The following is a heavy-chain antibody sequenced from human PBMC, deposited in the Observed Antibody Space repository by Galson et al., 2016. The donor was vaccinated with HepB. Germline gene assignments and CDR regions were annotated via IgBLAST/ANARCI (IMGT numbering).Heavy chain of an antibody. CDR1: GGSMSSNY. V-gene: IGHV4-4*07. CDR3: AKGAVLQGVMGYYGIDV. J-gene: IGHJ6*04. Sequence: SETLSLTCTVSGGSMSSNYWTWIRQPAGKGLEWIGRIYTSGTTNSNPSLKSRVTMSVDTSKNQVSLKLSSVTAADTAVYYCAKGAVLQGVMGYYGIDVWGKGTTVTVSS. CDR2: IYTSGTT. D-gene: IGHD3-16*01.